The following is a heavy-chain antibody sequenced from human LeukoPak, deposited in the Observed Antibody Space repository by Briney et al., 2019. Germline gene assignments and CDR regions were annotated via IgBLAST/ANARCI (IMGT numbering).Heavy chain of an antibody. Sequence: PGGSLRLSCAASGFTFSSYAMHWVRQAPGKGLEWVAVISYDGSNKYYADSVKGRFTISRDNSKNTLYLQMNSLRAEDTAVYYCAGDPYYYGSGSYYVDYWGQGTLVTVSS. CDR2: ISYDGSNK. CDR1: GFTFSSYA. CDR3: AGDPYYYGSGSYYVDY. D-gene: IGHD3-10*01. J-gene: IGHJ4*02. V-gene: IGHV3-30-3*01.